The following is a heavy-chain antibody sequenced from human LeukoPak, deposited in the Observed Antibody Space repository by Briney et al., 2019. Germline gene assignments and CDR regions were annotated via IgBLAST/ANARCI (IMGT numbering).Heavy chain of an antibody. CDR1: GGSFSGYY. V-gene: IGHV4-34*01. CDR2: INHSGST. CDR3: ARSPERWLQLLIDY. D-gene: IGHD5-24*01. Sequence: PSETLSLTCAVYGGSFSGYYWSWIRQPPGKGLEWIGEINHSGSTYYNPSLKSRVTISVDTSKNQFSLKLSSVTAADTAVYYCARSPERWLQLLIDYWGQGTLVTVSS. J-gene: IGHJ4*02.